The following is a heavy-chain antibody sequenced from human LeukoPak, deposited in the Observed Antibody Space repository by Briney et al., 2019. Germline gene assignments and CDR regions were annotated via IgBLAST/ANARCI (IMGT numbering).Heavy chain of an antibody. CDR2: ISGSGGST. V-gene: IGHV3-23*01. Sequence: PGGSLRLSCAASGFTFSSYAMSWVRQAPGKGLEWVSAISGSGGSTYYADSVKGRFTISRDNSKNTLYLQMNSLRAEDTAVYYCAKDLYHNYDSSGYYYPLDYWGQGTLVTVSS. D-gene: IGHD3-22*01. CDR3: AKDLYHNYDSSGYYYPLDY. CDR1: GFTFSSYA. J-gene: IGHJ4*02.